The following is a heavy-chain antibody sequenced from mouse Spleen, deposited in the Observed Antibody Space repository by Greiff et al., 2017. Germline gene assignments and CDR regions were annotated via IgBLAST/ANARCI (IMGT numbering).Heavy chain of an antibody. Sequence: EVKLMESEGGLVQPGSSMKLSCTASGFTFSDYYMAWVRQVPEKGLEWVANINYDGSSTYYLDSLKSRFIISRDNAKNILYLQMSSLKSEDTATYYCARFYYRYGMDYWGQGTSVTVSS. CDR1: GFTFSDYY. CDR3: ARFYYRYGMDY. CDR2: INYDGSST. D-gene: IGHD2-14*01. V-gene: IGHV5-16*01. J-gene: IGHJ4*01.